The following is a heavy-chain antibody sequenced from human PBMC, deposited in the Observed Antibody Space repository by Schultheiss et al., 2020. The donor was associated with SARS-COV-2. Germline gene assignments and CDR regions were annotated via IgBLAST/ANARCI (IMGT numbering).Heavy chain of an antibody. D-gene: IGHD2-15*01. CDR2: IYYSGST. CDR1: GGSVSSGSYY. J-gene: IGHJ4*02. Sequence: SQTLSLTCTVSGGSVSSGSYYWSWIRQPPGKGLEWIGYIYYSGSTYYNPSLKSRVTISVDTSKNQFSLKLSSVTAADTAVYYCARFGARDCSGGSCYFTVDYWGQGTLVTVSS. CDR3: ARFGARDCSGGSCYFTVDY. V-gene: IGHV4-61*01.